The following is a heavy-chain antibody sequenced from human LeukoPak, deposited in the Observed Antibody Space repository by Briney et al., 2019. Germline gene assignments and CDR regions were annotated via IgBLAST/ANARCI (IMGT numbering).Heavy chain of an antibody. CDR2: ISSSSSYI. CDR3: ATDLVSSGRGTYYFDS. Sequence: GGSLRLSCAACGFTFSIYSMNWVRQAPGKGLEWVSYISSSSSYIYYADSVKGRFTISRDNAKNSLYLQMSSLTAEDRAVYYCATDLVSSGRGTYYFDSWGQGTLVTVSS. CDR1: GFTFSIYS. D-gene: IGHD3-10*01. J-gene: IGHJ4*02. V-gene: IGHV3-21*01.